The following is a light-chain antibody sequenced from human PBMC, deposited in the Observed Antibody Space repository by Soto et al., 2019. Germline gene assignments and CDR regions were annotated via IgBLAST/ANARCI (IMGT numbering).Light chain of an antibody. CDR3: QQSYITPYT. Sequence: DIQMTQSPSSLSASVGDTVTITCRASQSISVHLNWYQQKPGKVPKLLIYAASNLQSGVPLRVSGSGSETDFALNISSLQPEDFATYYCQQSYITPYTFGQGTKLEIK. CDR1: QSISVH. J-gene: IGKJ2*01. CDR2: AAS. V-gene: IGKV1-39*01.